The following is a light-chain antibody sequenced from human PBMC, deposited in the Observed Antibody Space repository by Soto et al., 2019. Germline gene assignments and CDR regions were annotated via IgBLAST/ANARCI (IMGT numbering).Light chain of an antibody. J-gene: IGKJ4*01. Sequence: DIQMTQSPASLSASVGDRVTITCRASQSISTYLNWYQQKPGKAPNLLIFAASTLQSGVPSRFSGSGSGTGFTLTIRSLQPEDFATYYCQQSYTAPLTFGGGTKVDI. V-gene: IGKV1-39*01. CDR2: AAS. CDR3: QQSYTAPLT. CDR1: QSISTY.